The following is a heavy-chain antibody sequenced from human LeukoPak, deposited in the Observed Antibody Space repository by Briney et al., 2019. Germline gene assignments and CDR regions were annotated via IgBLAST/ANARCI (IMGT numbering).Heavy chain of an antibody. CDR3: ARAPHPYCSGGNCIYFDY. Sequence: GGSLRLSCAASGFTFDDYAMHWVRQAPGKGLEWVSGISWNSGSIGYADSVKGRFTISRDNAKKSLYLQMNSLRAEDTAVYYCARAPHPYCSGGNCIYFDYWGQGTLVTVSS. V-gene: IGHV3-9*01. CDR1: GFTFDDYA. CDR2: ISWNSGSI. J-gene: IGHJ4*02. D-gene: IGHD2-15*01.